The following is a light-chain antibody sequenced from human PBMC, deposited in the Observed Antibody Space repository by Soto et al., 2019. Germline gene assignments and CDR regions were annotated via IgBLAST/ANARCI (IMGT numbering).Light chain of an antibody. V-gene: IGLV1-40*01. CDR1: SSNIGAPYD. CDR3: QSYDSSLSVVV. CDR2: GNN. Sequence: QSVLTQPPSVSGAPGQRVTISCTGSSSNIGAPYDVYWYQHLPGTAPKVLIYGNNNRPSGVPDRFSGSKSGTSASLVITGLQAEDEADYYCQSYDSSLSVVVFGGGTKLTVL. J-gene: IGLJ2*01.